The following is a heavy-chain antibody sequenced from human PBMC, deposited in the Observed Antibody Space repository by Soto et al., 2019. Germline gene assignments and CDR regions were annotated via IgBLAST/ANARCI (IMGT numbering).Heavy chain of an antibody. CDR1: GYTFTDYW. V-gene: IGHV5-51*01. CDR2: IYPGDSDT. J-gene: IGHJ6*02. D-gene: IGHD4-4*01. Sequence: GESLKISCKGSGYTFTDYWIGWVRQLPGKGLEWMGIIYPGDSDTRYSPSFQGHVTITVDKSTNTAYLQWNTLRASDTAMYYCARHISNVRYYYYAMDVRGQGTTVTVSS. CDR3: ARHISNVRYYYYAMDV.